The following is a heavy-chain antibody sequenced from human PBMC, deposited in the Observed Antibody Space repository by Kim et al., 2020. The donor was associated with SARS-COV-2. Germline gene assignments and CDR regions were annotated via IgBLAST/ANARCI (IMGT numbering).Heavy chain of an antibody. Sequence: SETLSLTCTVSGGSISSSSYSWIWNRQPPGQELEGIRSISDSSSNYYNPTRRIPITMYIDTTKNQFSLSLVSVTAADASVYSSSRLSQVRTFCWRQGT. D-gene: IGHD1-1*01. CDR1: GGSISSSSYS. CDR3: SRLSQVRTFC. CDR2: ISDSSSN. V-gene: IGHV4-39*01. J-gene: IGHJ1*01.